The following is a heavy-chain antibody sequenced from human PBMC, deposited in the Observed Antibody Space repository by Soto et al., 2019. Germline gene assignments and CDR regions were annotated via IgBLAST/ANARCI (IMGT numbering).Heavy chain of an antibody. CDR3: AREGYSSSSSYSFLDS. D-gene: IGHD6-6*01. J-gene: IGHJ4*02. CDR1: GGTFSSNG. Sequence: QVHLVQSGAEVKKPGSSVKVSCRPSGGTFSSNGVSWVRQAPGLGLEWMGRIIPFLGTTNYAEKFQDRVTITADTSPNTAYMDLISLRSEDTAVYYCAREGYSSSSSYSFLDSWGQGTLVTVSS. CDR2: IIPFLGTT. V-gene: IGHV1-69*06.